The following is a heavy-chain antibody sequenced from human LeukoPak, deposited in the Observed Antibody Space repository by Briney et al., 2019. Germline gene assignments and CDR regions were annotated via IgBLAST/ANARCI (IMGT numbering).Heavy chain of an antibody. D-gene: IGHD1-26*01. J-gene: IGHJ4*02. CDR2: ISGSGTGT. CDR1: GFTFSGYA. V-gene: IGHV3-23*01. CDR3: ARRVSGSNYFDY. Sequence: PGGSLRLSCEASGFTFSGYAMSWVRQAPGKGLEWVSTISGSGTGTYYVESENGRFTISRDNSKNTLSLQMNSLRAEDTALYYCARRVSGSNYFDYWGQGTLVTVSS.